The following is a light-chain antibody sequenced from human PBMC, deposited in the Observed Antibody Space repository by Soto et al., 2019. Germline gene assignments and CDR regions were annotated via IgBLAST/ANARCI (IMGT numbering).Light chain of an antibody. CDR3: QQSYSTSVT. J-gene: IGKJ1*01. V-gene: IGKV1-39*01. CDR2: AAS. Sequence: DIQMTQSTSSLSASVGDRVTITCRASQSISSYLNWYQQKPGKAPKLLTYAASSLQSGVPSRFSGSGSGTDFTLTISSLQPEDFATYYCQQSYSTSVTFGQGTKVDIK. CDR1: QSISSY.